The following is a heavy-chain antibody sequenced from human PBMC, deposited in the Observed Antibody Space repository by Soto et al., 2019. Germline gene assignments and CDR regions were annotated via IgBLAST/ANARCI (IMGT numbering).Heavy chain of an antibody. CDR2: IKQDGSEK. D-gene: IGHD3-3*01. J-gene: IGHJ4*02. CDR1: GFTFSSYW. CDR3: ARVLRFLEWLPSAFDY. V-gene: IGHV3-7*01. Sequence: GGSLRLSCAASGFTFSSYWMSWVRQAPGKGLEWVANIKQDGSEKYYVDSVKGRFTISRDNANNSLYLQMNSLRAEDTAVYYCARVLRFLEWLPSAFDYWGQGTLVTVSS.